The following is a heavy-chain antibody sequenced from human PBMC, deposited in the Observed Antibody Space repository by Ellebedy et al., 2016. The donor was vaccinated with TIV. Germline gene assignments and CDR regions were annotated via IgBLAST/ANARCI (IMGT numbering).Heavy chain of an antibody. D-gene: IGHD1-26*01. V-gene: IGHV1-8*01. CDR3: ARALAVGATGFDY. CDR1: GYTFTSYD. Sequence: AASVTVSCKASGYTFTSYDINWVRQATGQGLEWMGWMNPNSGNTGYAQKFQGRVTMTRNTSISTAYMELSSLRSEDTAVYYCARALAVGATGFDYWGQGTLVTVSS. CDR2: MNPNSGNT. J-gene: IGHJ4*02.